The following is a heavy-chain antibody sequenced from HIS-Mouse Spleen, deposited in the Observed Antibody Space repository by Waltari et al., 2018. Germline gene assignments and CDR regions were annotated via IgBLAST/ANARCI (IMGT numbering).Heavy chain of an antibody. CDR2: IYYSGST. CDR3: ARTRGYWYFDL. D-gene: IGHD3-10*01. Sequence: QLQLQESGPGLVKPSETLSLTCTVSGGSISSSSYSWGWIRQPPGKGLEWIGSIYYSGSTYYNPSLKSRVTISVDTSKNQFSLKLSSVTAADTAVYYCARTRGYWYFDLWGRGTLVTVSS. CDR1: GGSISSSSYS. V-gene: IGHV4-39*01. J-gene: IGHJ2*01.